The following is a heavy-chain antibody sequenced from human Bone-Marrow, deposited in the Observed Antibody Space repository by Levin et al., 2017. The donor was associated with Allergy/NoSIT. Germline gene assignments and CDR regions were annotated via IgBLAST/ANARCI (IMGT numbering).Heavy chain of an antibody. D-gene: IGHD6-19*01. Sequence: PGGSLRLSCDVSGFTFSSYSMNWVRQAPGKGLEWVSYISSSGNTVYYADSVEGRFTVSRDNAKNSLYLQMNTLRAEDTAVYYCARGEYSSSSSGSSGWYYQNSGLDVWGQGATVAVSS. J-gene: IGHJ6*02. V-gene: IGHV3-48*04. CDR1: GFTFSSYS. CDR2: ISSSGNTV. CDR3: ARGEYSSSSSGSSGWYYQNSGLDV.